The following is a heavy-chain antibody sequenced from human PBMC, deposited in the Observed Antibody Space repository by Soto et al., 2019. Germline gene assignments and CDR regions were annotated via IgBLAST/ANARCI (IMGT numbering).Heavy chain of an antibody. J-gene: IGHJ6*03. Sequence: PSETLSLTCAVYGGSFSGYYWSWIRQPPGKGLEWIGEINHSGSTNYNPSLKSRVTISVDTSKNQFSLKLSSVTAADTAVYYCARVWSSRTLNPPKYYYYYHMDVWGKGTTVTVSS. CDR2: INHSGST. V-gene: IGHV4-34*01. D-gene: IGHD3-16*01. CDR1: GGSFSGYY. CDR3: ARVWSSRTLNPPKYYYYYHMDV.